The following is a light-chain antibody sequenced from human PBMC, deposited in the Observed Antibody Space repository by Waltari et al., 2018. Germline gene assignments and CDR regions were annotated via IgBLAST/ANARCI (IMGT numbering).Light chain of an antibody. CDR3: QTWDGTTAV. CDR2: EDK. J-gene: IGLJ2*01. V-gene: IGLV3-1*01. CDR1: NLGHKF. Sequence: SYEVTQPPSVSVSPGQTARIICSGDNLGHKFASWYQQKPGQSPVVVIYEDKKRPSGLSGRFSGSNSGNPASLTIGGTQAGDEADFYCQTWDGTTAVFGGGTKLIVL.